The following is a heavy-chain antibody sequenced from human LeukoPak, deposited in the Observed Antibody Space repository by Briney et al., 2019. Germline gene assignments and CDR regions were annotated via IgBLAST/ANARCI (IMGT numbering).Heavy chain of an antibody. CDR3: ASQLSQTQTFDY. CDR2: IYYSGST. D-gene: IGHD5-18*01. V-gene: IGHV4-59*01. J-gene: IGHJ4*02. CDR1: GGSISSYS. Sequence: SETLSLTCTVSGGSISSYSWSWIRQPPGKGLEWIGYIYYSGSTNYNPSLKSRVTISVDTSKNQFSLKLSSVTAADTAVYYCASQLSQTQTFDYWGQGTLVTVSS.